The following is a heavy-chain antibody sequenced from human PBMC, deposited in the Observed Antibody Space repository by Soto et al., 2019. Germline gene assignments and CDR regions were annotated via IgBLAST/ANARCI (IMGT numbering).Heavy chain of an antibody. Sequence: QVQLQESGPGLVKPSETLSLTCTVSGGSISSYYWSWIRQPPGKGLEWIGYIYYSGSTNYNPSLKRRVTISVDTSKNQFSLKLSSVTAADTAVYYCAGGDDYDYIWGSYLFDYWGQGTLVTVSS. CDR3: AGGDDYDYIWGSYLFDY. CDR1: GGSISSYY. J-gene: IGHJ4*02. CDR2: IYYSGST. D-gene: IGHD3-16*01. V-gene: IGHV4-59*08.